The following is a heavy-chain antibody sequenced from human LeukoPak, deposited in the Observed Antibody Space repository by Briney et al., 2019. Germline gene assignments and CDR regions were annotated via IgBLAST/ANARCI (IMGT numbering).Heavy chain of an antibody. V-gene: IGHV3-23*01. CDR3: ATVGGFCPSSNCYAYFDY. J-gene: IGHJ4*02. D-gene: IGHD2-2*01. CDR2: LTGDGTGT. Sequence: GGSLRLSCVATGLSLSNSAMTWVRQAPGKGLEWVSILTGDGTGTFYADSVKGRFSISRDISTNTLYLQMTSLGVDDTALYYCATVGGFCPSSNCYAYFDYWGQGSPVTVSS. CDR1: GLSLSNSA.